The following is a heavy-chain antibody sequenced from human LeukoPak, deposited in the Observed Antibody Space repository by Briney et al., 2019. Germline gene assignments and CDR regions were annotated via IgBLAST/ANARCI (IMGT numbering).Heavy chain of an antibody. V-gene: IGHV3-74*01. CDR2: INSDGSST. D-gene: IGHD3-22*01. Sequence: GGSLRLSCAASGFAFSSYWMHWVRQAPGKGLVWVSRINSDGSSTSYADSVKGRFTISRDKSKNTLYLQMKSLRAEDTAVYYCAKDRQYYYDSSGYHDAFDIWGQGTMVTVSS. CDR1: GFAFSSYW. CDR3: AKDRQYYYDSSGYHDAFDI. J-gene: IGHJ3*02.